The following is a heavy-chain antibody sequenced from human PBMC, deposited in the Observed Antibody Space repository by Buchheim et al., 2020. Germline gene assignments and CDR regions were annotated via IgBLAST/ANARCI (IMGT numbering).Heavy chain of an antibody. D-gene: IGHD2-2*01. CDR1: GGIFNSYA. V-gene: IGHV1-46*02. J-gene: IGHJ4*02. Sequence: VHMVQSGAEVRKPGSSVKVSCMASGGIFNSYAVNWVRQAPGQGLEWMGIINPSGGRTSYAQKFKGRVTMTRDTSTSTVYMELSSLRSEDTAVYYCARDQGSTIVVVPAAMLYWGQGTL. CDR3: ARDQGSTIVVVPAAMLY. CDR2: INPSGGRT.